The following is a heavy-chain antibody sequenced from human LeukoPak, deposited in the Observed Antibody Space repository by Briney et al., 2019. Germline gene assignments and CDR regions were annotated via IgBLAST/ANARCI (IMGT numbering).Heavy chain of an antibody. CDR2: ISSISSYI. D-gene: IGHD6-6*01. J-gene: IGHJ4*02. V-gene: IGHV3-21*01. CDR1: GFTFSSYS. CDR3: ARDRWQLAWYFDY. Sequence: GRSLRLSCAASGFTFSSYSMNWVRQAPGKGLEWVSSISSISSYIYYADSVKGRFTISRDNAKNSLYLQMDSLRDEDTAVYYCARDRWQLAWYFDYWGQGTLVTVSS.